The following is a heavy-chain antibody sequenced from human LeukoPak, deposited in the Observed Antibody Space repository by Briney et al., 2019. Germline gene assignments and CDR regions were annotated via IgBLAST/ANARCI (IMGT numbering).Heavy chain of an antibody. V-gene: IGHV3-74*01. CDR2: INGDGRNI. Sequence: GGSLRPSCVASGFTFSSYWMHWVRQDPRKGLVWVSRINGDGRNINYADSVRGRFTISRDNAKNTLYLQMNTLRVEDTAVYYCTRDLMDYDVSTGLHHYYMDVWGQGTTVTVSS. CDR1: GFTFSSYW. D-gene: IGHD3-9*01. CDR3: TRDLMDYDVSTGLHHYYMDV. J-gene: IGHJ6*02.